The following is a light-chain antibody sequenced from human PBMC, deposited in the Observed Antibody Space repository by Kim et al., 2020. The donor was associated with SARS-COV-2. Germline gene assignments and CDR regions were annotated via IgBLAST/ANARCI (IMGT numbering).Light chain of an antibody. J-gene: IGLJ3*02. CDR2: DVS. CDR3: SSSTSRMTLV. Sequence: QSALTQPASVSGSPGQSITISCTGTSDDIGRYKYVSWYQQIAGRVPTLIISDVSDRPSGISHRFSGSKSGNTASLTISGLQAEDEGDYYCSSSTSRMTLVFGGGTQLTVL. CDR1: SDDIGRYKY. V-gene: IGLV2-14*03.